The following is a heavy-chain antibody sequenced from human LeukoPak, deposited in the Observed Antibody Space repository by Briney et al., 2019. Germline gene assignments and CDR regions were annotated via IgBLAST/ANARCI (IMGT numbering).Heavy chain of an antibody. V-gene: IGHV3-53*01. CDR3: ATSGGSNWFFDY. CDR2: IYSGGST. J-gene: IGHJ4*02. CDR1: GFTFSSNY. D-gene: IGHD6-13*01. Sequence: GGSLRLSCAASGFTFSSNYMSWVRQGPGKGLEWVSVIYSGGSTFYADSVKGRFTISRDNSKNTLYLQMNSLRAEDTAVYYCATSGGSNWFFDYGGQGTLVTVSS.